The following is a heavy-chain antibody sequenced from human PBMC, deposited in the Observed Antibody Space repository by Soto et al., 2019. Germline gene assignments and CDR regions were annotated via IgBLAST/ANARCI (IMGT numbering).Heavy chain of an antibody. CDR2: INESGNT. J-gene: IGHJ4*02. CDR1: GGSLSGYY. CDR3: ARGMGLGLGEQTALGY. Sequence: QVQLQQWGAGLLKPSETLSLTCAVYGGSLSGYYWSWVRQSPGKGLEWIGEINESGNTKFNPSLESRVTISRDMSKNQFSLQLTSLTAADTAVYYCARGMGLGLGEQTALGYSGQGTLVTVSS. V-gene: IGHV4-34*01. D-gene: IGHD3-16*01.